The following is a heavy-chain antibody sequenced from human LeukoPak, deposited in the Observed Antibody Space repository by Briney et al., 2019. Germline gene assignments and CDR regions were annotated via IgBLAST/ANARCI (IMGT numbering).Heavy chain of an antibody. D-gene: IGHD2-2*01. CDR2: ISAYNGNT. V-gene: IGHV1-18*01. CDR1: GYTFTSYG. CDR3: ARAYRYCSSTSCYRDAFDI. Sequence: ASVKVSCKASGYTFTSYGISWVRQAPGQGLEWMGWISAYNGNTNYAQKLQGRVTMTTDTSTSTAYMELRSLRSDDTAVYYCARAYRYCSSTSCYRDAFDIWGQGTMVTVSS. J-gene: IGHJ3*02.